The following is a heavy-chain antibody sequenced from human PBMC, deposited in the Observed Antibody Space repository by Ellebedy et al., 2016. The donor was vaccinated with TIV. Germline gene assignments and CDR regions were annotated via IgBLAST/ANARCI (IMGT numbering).Heavy chain of an antibody. CDR1: GFTFSSYG. J-gene: IGHJ2*01. CDR2: IWYDGSNK. Sequence: PGGSLRLSCAASGFTFSSYGMHWVRQAPGKGLEWVAVIWYDGSNKYYADSVKGRFTISRDNSKNTLYLQMNSLRAEDTAVYYCARDYGDYVVLWYFDLWGRGTLVTVSS. V-gene: IGHV3-33*08. CDR3: ARDYGDYVVLWYFDL. D-gene: IGHD4-17*01.